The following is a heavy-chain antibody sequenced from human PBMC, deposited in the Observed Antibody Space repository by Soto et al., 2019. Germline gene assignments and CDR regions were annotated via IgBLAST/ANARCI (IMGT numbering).Heavy chain of an antibody. Sequence: QVQLVESGGGVVQPGRSLRLSCAASGFTFSSYGMHWVRQAPGTGLEWVAVIWYDGSNKYYADSVKGRFTISRDNSKNTLYLQMNSLRAEDTAVYYCARAGRGYSYCYFDWGQGTLVTVSS. CDR1: GFTFSSYG. D-gene: IGHD5-18*01. J-gene: IGHJ4*02. CDR3: ARAGRGYSYCYFD. CDR2: IWYDGSNK. V-gene: IGHV3-33*01.